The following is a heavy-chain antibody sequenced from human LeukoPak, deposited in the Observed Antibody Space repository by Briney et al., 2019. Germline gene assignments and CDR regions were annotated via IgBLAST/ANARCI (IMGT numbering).Heavy chain of an antibody. CDR2: SGDGST. V-gene: IGHV3-23*01. J-gene: IGHJ4*02. D-gene: IGHD2-21*02. Sequence: GGSLRLSCAASGFTFSSYAMSWVRQAPGKGLEWVSTSGDGSTYYADSVKGRFTIFRDNFRNTLYLQMNSLRAEDTAVYYCARLHRGIRDLYWGPGTLVPVSS. CDR3: ARLHRGIRDLY. CDR1: GFTFSSYA.